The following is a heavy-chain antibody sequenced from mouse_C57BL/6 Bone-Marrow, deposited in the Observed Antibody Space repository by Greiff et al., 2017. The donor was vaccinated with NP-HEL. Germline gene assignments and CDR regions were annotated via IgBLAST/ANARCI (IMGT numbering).Heavy chain of an antibody. V-gene: IGHV2-9*02. CDR3: ARALYGTLYYYAMDY. CDR1: GFSLTSYG. J-gene: IGHJ4*01. CDR2: IWAGGST. D-gene: IGHD1-1*01. Sequence: VQRVESGPGLVAPSQSLSITCTVSGFSLTSYGVHWVRQPPGKGLEWLGVIWAGGSTNYNSALMSRLSISKDNSKSQVFLKMNSLQTDDTAMYYCARALYGTLYYYAMDYWGQGTSVTVSS.